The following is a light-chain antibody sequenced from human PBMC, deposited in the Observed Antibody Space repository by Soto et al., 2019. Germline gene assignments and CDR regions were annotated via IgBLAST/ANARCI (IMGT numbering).Light chain of an antibody. J-gene: IGKJ3*01. V-gene: IGKV3-11*01. CDR3: QQRRKWPPVFT. CDR1: PSVRTY. Sequence: EIVLTQSPATLSLSPGERATLSCKASPSVRTYLAWYQQKPGQAPRLLIYDASNMATDIPARFSGSGSGTDLTLTISSLEPEDFAVDYCQQRRKWPPVFTFGPGTKVEIK. CDR2: DAS.